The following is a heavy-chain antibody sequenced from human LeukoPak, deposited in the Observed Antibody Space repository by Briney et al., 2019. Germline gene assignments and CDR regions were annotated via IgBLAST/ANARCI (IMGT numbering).Heavy chain of an antibody. CDR3: ARDRITMVRGAAMTYYYYYGMDV. Sequence: PGGSLRLSCAASGFTFSSYGMNWVRQAPGKGLEWVSSISSSSSYIYYADSVKGRFTISRDNAKNSLYLQVNSLRAEDTAVYYCARDRITMVRGAAMTYYYYYGMDVWGQGTTVTVSS. J-gene: IGHJ6*02. D-gene: IGHD3-10*01. CDR2: ISSSSSYI. V-gene: IGHV3-21*01. CDR1: GFTFSSYG.